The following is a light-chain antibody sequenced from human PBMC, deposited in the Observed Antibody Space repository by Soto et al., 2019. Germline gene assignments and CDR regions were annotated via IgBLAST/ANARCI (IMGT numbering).Light chain of an antibody. Sequence: QSVLAQPASVSGSPGQSTTIPCTGSNSDVGNYNLVSWYQQHPGEAPKLMIYEGSKRPSGVSNRFSGSKSGNTASLTISGLQAEDEADYFCCSYAGSSTYVFGTGTKVTVL. J-gene: IGLJ1*01. CDR1: NSDVGNYNL. V-gene: IGLV2-23*01. CDR3: CSYAGSSTYV. CDR2: EGS.